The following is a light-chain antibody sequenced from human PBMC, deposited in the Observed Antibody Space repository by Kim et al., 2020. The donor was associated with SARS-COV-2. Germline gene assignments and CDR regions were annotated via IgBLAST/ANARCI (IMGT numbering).Light chain of an antibody. CDR3: QAWDISTYVV. CDR1: KLGDKY. CDR2: RDT. Sequence: SYELTQPPSVSVSPGQTDSITCSGDKLGDKYAYWYQQKPGQSPVLVIYRDTKRPSGIPERFSGSNSGNTATMTISGTQAMDEADYYCQAWDISTYVVFGGGTQLTVL. V-gene: IGLV3-1*01. J-gene: IGLJ2*01.